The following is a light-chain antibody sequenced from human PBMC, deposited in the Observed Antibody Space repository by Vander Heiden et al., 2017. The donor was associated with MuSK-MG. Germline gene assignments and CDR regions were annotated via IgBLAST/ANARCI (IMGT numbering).Light chain of an antibody. CDR2: WAS. V-gene: IGKV4-1*01. Sequence: DIVVTHSPDSFAVSLGERATINCKSSQSVLYSSNNKNYLAWYQQKPGQPPKLLIYWASTRQCGVPGRFSGSGSGTDFTLTISSLQAEDVAVYYCQQYYDPPLTFGGGTKVEIK. CDR1: QSVLYSSNNKNY. CDR3: QQYYDPPLT. J-gene: IGKJ4*01.